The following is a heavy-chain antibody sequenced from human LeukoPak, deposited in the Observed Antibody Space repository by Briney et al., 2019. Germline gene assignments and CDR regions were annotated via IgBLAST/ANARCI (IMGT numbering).Heavy chain of an antibody. Sequence: KPSETLSLTCAVYGGSFSGYYWSWIRQPPGKGLEWIGEINHSGSTNYNPSLKSRVTISVDTSKNQFSLKLSSVTAADTAVYYCARRTPVVVTNWGQGTLVTVSS. CDR2: INHSGST. CDR1: GGSFSGYY. CDR3: ARRTPVVVTN. V-gene: IGHV4-34*01. J-gene: IGHJ4*02. D-gene: IGHD2-21*02.